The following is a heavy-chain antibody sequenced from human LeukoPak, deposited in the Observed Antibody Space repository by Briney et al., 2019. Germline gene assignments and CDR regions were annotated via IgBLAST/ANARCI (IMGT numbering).Heavy chain of an antibody. J-gene: IGHJ3*02. CDR2: ITGSGGNT. CDR1: GFTFSSYA. D-gene: IGHD3-10*01. V-gene: IGHV3-23*01. Sequence: GGSLRLSCAASGFTFSSYAMSWVRQAPGKGLEWVSAITGSGGNTYYANSVKGRFTISRDNSKNTLYLQMNSLRAEDTAVYYCAKVGRITMVRGVIDAFDIWGQGTMVTVSS. CDR3: AKVGRITMVRGVIDAFDI.